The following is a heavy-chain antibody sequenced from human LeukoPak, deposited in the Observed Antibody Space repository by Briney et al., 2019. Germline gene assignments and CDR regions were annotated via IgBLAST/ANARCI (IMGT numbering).Heavy chain of an antibody. CDR3: ARVLGVGASRHIDV. V-gene: IGHV1-2*02. CDR1: GYTFIDYY. D-gene: IGHD1-26*01. CDR2: INPNSGGT. J-gene: IGHJ6*03. Sequence: ASVKVSCKASGYTFIDYYVHWVRQAPGQGLEWMGWINPNSGGTNYAQKFQGRLTLTRDTSVSTSDMELSRLRSDDTAVYYCARVLGVGASRHIDVWGKGTTVTVSS.